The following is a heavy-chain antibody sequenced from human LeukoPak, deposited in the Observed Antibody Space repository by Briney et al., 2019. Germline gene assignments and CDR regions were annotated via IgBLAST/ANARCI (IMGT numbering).Heavy chain of an antibody. CDR1: GFTFSSYS. CDR3: ARGEYSSSWYVFGTDY. CDR2: ISSSSSYI. Sequence: GGSLRLSCAASGFTFSSYSMNWVRQAPGKGLEWVSSISSSSSYIYYADSVKGRFTISRDNAKNSLYLQMNSLRAEDTAVYYCARGEYSSSWYVFGTDYWGQGTLVTVSS. D-gene: IGHD6-13*01. V-gene: IGHV3-21*01. J-gene: IGHJ4*02.